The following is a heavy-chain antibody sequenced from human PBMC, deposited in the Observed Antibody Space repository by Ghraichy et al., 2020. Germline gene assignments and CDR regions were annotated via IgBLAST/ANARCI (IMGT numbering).Heavy chain of an antibody. CDR3: AKASKYSTGQYFDF. Sequence: LTCAASGFTFNAYAMHWVRQAPGKGLEWVAFIRYDGSNRYYADSVKGRFTVSRDNSENTLFLQMDSLTAEDTAVYYCAKASKYSTGQYFDFWGQGTLVTVSS. CDR1: GFTFNAYA. CDR2: IRYDGSNR. J-gene: IGHJ4*02. D-gene: IGHD2-8*02. V-gene: IGHV3-30*02.